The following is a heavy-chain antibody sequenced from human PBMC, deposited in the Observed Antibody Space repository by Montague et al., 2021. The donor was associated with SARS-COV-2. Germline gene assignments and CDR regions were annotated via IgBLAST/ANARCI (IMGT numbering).Heavy chain of an antibody. CDR2: IYGGGTTT. Sequence: SLRLSCAASGFTFSTYDLSWVRQAPGKGLEWVSVIYGGGTTTYYADSVKGRFTISRDNSKNTVYMQMNSLKAEDTAVYYCAKGAYKFDYWGQGTLVTVSS. CDR1: GFTFSTYD. CDR3: AKGAYKFDY. J-gene: IGHJ4*02. V-gene: IGHV3-23*03. D-gene: IGHD3-16*01.